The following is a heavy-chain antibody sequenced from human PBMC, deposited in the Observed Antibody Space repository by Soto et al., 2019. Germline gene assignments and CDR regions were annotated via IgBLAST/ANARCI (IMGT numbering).Heavy chain of an antibody. CDR1: GYTFTSYG. CDR2: ISAYNGNT. Sequence: RASVKVSCKASGYTFTSYGISWVRQAPGQGLEWMGWISAYNGNTNYAQKLQGRVTMTTETSTSTAYMELRSLRSDDTAVYYCASHAIVATIAQHFDYRGQRNLVPASS. D-gene: IGHD5-12*01. J-gene: IGHJ4*02. CDR3: ASHAIVATIAQHFDY. V-gene: IGHV1-18*04.